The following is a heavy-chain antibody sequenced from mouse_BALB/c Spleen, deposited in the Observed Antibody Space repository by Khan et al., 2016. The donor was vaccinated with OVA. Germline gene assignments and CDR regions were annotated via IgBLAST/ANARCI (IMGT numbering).Heavy chain of an antibody. D-gene: IGHD2-4*01. CDR2: IWSGGST. CDR3: ARNYDYDEGLAY. J-gene: IGHJ3*01. Sequence: VELVESGPGLVQPSQSLSITCTVSGFSLTTYGVHWVRQSPGKGLEWLGVIWSGGSTDYNAAFISRLSISKDNSKSQVFFKMNSLQANDTAIYYCARNYDYDEGLAYWGKGTLVTVSA. CDR1: GFSLTTYG. V-gene: IGHV2-2*02.